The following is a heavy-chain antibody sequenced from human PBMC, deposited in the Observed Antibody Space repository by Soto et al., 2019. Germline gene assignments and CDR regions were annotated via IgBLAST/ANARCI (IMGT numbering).Heavy chain of an antibody. V-gene: IGHV4-31*03. J-gene: IGHJ4*02. CDR1: GGSISSGGYY. Sequence: SETLSLTCTVSGGSISSGGYYWSWIRQHPGKGLEWIGYTYYSGSTYYNPSLKIRVTISVDTSKNQFSLKLSSVTAADTAVYYCARDEGFGSVYWGQGTLVTVSS. CDR3: ARDEGFGSVY. CDR2: TYYSGST. D-gene: IGHD3-10*01.